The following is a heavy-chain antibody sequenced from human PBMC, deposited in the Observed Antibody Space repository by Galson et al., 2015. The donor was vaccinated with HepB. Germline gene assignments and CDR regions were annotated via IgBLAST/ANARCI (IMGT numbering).Heavy chain of an antibody. CDR3: ARGGAARPDY. J-gene: IGHJ4*02. V-gene: IGHV3-48*01. CDR2: ISSTSGAI. Sequence: SLRLSCAASGFNFKNYGMNWVRQAPGKGLEWVSYISSTSGAINYADSVKGRFTISRDNAKNSLYLQMNSLRAEDMAVYYCARGGAARPDYWGQGTLVIVSS. CDR1: GFNFKNYG. D-gene: IGHD6-6*01.